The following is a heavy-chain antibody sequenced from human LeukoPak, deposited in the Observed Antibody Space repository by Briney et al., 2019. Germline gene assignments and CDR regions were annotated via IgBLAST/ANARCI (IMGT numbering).Heavy chain of an antibody. CDR3: ARGGGYSYGQAMDV. Sequence: GGSLRLSCAASEFSVGSNYMTWVRQAPGKGLEWVSLIYSGGSTYYADSVKGRFTISRDNSKNTLYLQMNSLRSEDTAVYYCARGGGYSYGQAMDVWGKGTTVTVSS. CDR1: EFSVGSNY. J-gene: IGHJ6*03. V-gene: IGHV3-53*05. D-gene: IGHD5-18*01. CDR2: IYSGGST.